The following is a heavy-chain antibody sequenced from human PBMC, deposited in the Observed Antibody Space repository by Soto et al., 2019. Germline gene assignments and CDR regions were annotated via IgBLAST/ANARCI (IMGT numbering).Heavy chain of an antibody. CDR1: GGSISSSNW. CDR3: AATMVRGVSYGIDV. Sequence: QVQLQESGPGLVKPSGTLSLTCAVSGGSISSSNWWSWVRQPPGKGLEWIGEIYHSGSTNYNPSLRSCVTIAVDKSRNQVSLKLRAVTAADTAVYYCAATMVRGVSYGIDVWCQGTTVTVSS. J-gene: IGHJ6*02. CDR2: IYHSGST. V-gene: IGHV4-4*02. D-gene: IGHD3-10*01.